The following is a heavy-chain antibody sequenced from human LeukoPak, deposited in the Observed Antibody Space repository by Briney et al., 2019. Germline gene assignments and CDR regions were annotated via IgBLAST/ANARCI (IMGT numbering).Heavy chain of an antibody. CDR1: GFTFSSYA. J-gene: IGHJ4*02. CDR2: ISGSGGST. CDR3: AREASGYSYRPHYFDY. V-gene: IGHV3-23*01. D-gene: IGHD5-18*01. Sequence: GGSLRLSCAASGFTFSSYAMSWVRQAPGKGLEWVSAISGSGGSTYYADSVKGRFTISRDNSKNTLYLQMNRLRAEDTAVYYCAREASGYSYRPHYFDYWGQGTLVTVSS.